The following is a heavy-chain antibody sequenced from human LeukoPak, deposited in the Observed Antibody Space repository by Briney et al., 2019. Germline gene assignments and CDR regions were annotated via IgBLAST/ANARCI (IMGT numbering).Heavy chain of an antibody. V-gene: IGHV1-69*13. J-gene: IGHJ4*02. CDR3: ARGRKYTSGYRVTELGSGYSDY. CDR1: GGTFRSYA. CDR2: IIPIFGTT. Sequence: ASVKVSCKASGGTFRSYAISWVRQAPGQGLEWMGGIIPIFGTTNYAQKFQGRVTITADESTSTAYMELSSLRSEDTAVYYCARGRKYTSGYRVTELGSGYSDYWGQGTLVTVSS. D-gene: IGHD5-18*01.